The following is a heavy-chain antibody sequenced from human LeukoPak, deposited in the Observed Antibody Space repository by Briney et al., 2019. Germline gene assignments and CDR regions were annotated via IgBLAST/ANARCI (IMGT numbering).Heavy chain of an antibody. CDR1: GGTFSSYA. V-gene: IGHV1-69*13. CDR3: AREVPLPRDFWPSVEGWFDP. D-gene: IGHD3-3*01. J-gene: IGHJ5*02. Sequence: SVKVSCKASGGTFSSYAISWVRQAPGQGLEWMGGIIPIFGTENYAQKFQGRVTITADESTSTAYMELSSLRSEDTAVYYCAREVPLPRDFWPSVEGWFDPWGQGTLVTVSS. CDR2: IIPIFGTE.